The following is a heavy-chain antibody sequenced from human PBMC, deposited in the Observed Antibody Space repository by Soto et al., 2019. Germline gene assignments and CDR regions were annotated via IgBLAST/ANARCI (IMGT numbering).Heavy chain of an antibody. CDR3: AKGRIAVAAPYNWFDP. Sequence: GGSLRLSCAASGFTFSSYAMSWVRQAPGKGLEWVSTITGGGDNTHYADSVKGRFTISRDNSKSTLSLQMNSLRVEDTAVYHCAKGRIAVAAPYNWFDPWGQGTLVTVSS. CDR2: ITGGGDNT. D-gene: IGHD6-19*01. V-gene: IGHV3-23*01. CDR1: GFTFSSYA. J-gene: IGHJ5*02.